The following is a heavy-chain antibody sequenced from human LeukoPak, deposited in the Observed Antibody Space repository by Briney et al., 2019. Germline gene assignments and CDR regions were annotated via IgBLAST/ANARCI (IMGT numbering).Heavy chain of an antibody. Sequence: GGSLRLSCVVSGFTFSSCWMSWVRQAPGKGLEWVANIKGDGSERYYADSVKGRFTISRDNAKNSLYLQMNSLRAEDTAVYYCAREDLNNWFDPWGQGTLVTVSS. D-gene: IGHD3-3*01. CDR1: GFTFSSCW. J-gene: IGHJ5*02. CDR2: IKGDGSER. CDR3: AREDLNNWFDP. V-gene: IGHV3-7*03.